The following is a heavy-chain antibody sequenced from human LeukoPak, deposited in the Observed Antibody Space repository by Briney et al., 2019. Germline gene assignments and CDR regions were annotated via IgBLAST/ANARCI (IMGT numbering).Heavy chain of an antibody. D-gene: IGHD3-10*01. V-gene: IGHV1-18*01. CDR3: ARHFYGSGTYYHFDY. J-gene: IGHJ4*02. Sequence: ASVKVSCKASGYTFTSYGISWVRQAPGQGPEWMGWISPYNDNTNYAQKLQGRATLTTDTSTSTAYMELRSLRSDDTAVYYCARHFYGSGTYYHFDYWGQGTLVTVSS. CDR2: ISPYNDNT. CDR1: GYTFTSYG.